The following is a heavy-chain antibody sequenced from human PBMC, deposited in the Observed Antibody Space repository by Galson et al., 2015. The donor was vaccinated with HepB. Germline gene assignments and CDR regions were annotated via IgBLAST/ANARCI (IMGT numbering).Heavy chain of an antibody. CDR1: GFTFSSYG. Sequence: SLRLSCAASGFTFSSYGMHWVRQAPGKGLEWVAVISYDGSNKYYADSVKGRFTISRDNSKNTLYLQMNSLRAEDTAVYYCAKEARGYSYGYSYYYMDVWGKGTTVTVSS. V-gene: IGHV3-30*18. J-gene: IGHJ6*03. CDR2: ISYDGSNK. CDR3: AKEARGYSYGYSYYYMDV. D-gene: IGHD5-18*01.